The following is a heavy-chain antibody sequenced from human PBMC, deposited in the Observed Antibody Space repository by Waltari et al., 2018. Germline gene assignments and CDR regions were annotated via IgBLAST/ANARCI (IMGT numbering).Heavy chain of an antibody. CDR1: GGSISSGDYY. CDR2: IYYSGRT. V-gene: IGHV4-30-4*08. Sequence: QVQLQESGPGLVKPSQTLSLTCTVSGGSISSGDYYWSWIRQPPGKGLEWIGYIYYSGRTYYTPSLKSRVTISVDTSKNQFSLKLSSVTAADTAVYYCARELLEEGSTRLASYYYYYMDVWGKGTTVTVSS. D-gene: IGHD2-2*01. J-gene: IGHJ6*03. CDR3: ARELLEEGSTRLASYYYYYMDV.